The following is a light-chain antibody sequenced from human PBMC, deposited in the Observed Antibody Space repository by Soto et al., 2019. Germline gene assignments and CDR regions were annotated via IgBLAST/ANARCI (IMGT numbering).Light chain of an antibody. CDR3: QVWDTGTVI. Sequence: SYELTQPPSVSVSPGQTASITCSGNKLGNKNVCWYQQKTGQSPVLFIYQDYLRPSGVPERFSGSNSGNTATLTISGTQAMDDADYYCQVWDTGTVIFGGGTKLTVL. J-gene: IGLJ2*01. CDR1: KLGNKN. CDR2: QDY. V-gene: IGLV3-1*01.